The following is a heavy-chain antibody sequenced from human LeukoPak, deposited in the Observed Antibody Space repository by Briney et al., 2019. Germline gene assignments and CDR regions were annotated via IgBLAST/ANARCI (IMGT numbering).Heavy chain of an antibody. V-gene: IGHV4-30-4*01. Sequence: SQTLSLTCTVSGDSISRGHYYWSWIRQPPGRGLEWIGYIYYSGTTYYNPSLRSRATISIDTSNNQFSLKLSSLTAADTAVYSCARDRAPGVRGVRFDYWGQGTLVTVSS. D-gene: IGHD3-10*01. J-gene: IGHJ4*02. CDR1: GDSISRGHYY. CDR2: IYYSGTT. CDR3: ARDRAPGVRGVRFDY.